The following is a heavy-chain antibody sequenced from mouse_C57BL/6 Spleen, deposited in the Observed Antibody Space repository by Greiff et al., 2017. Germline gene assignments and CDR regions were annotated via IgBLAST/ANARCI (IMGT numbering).Heavy chain of an antibody. CDR1: GYTFTEYT. CDR3: AKRPTLLITTVVAPDFDY. J-gene: IGHJ2*01. CDR2: FYPGSGSL. Sequence: QVQLQQSGAELVKPGASVKLSCKASGYTFTEYTIHWVKQRSGQGLEWIGWFYPGSGSLKYTEKFKDKATLTATQSSITVYMELSRMTSEDSAVYFGAKRPTLLITTVVAPDFDYWGQGTTLTVSS. D-gene: IGHD1-1*01. V-gene: IGHV1-62-2*01.